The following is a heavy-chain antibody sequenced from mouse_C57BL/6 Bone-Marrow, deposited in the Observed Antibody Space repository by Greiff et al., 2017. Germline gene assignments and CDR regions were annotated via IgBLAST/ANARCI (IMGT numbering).Heavy chain of an antibody. CDR1: GYTFTSYW. J-gene: IGHJ4*01. CDR2: IYPGNSDT. V-gene: IGHV1-5*01. CDR3: TFTTVVATGAMDY. D-gene: IGHD1-1*01. Sequence: VQLQQSGTVLARPGASVKMSCKTSGYTFTSYWMHWVKQRPGQGLEWIGAIYPGNSDTSYNQKFKGKAKLTAVTSASTAYMELSILTNEDSAVYYCTFTTVVATGAMDYWGQGTSVTVSS.